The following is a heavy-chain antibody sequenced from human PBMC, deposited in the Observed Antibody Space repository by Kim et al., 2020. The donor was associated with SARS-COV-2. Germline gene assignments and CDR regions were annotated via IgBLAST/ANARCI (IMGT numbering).Heavy chain of an antibody. V-gene: IGHV3-23*01. CDR2: ISGSDDTT. D-gene: IGHD6-25*01. J-gene: IGHJ4*02. Sequence: GGSLRLSCAASGFTFSSYAMSWVRQAPGKGLEWVSTISGSDDTTYYPDSLKGRFTISRDNSQNTLYLQMNGLRAEDTALYYCAKRPRSSAAGPFEYWGQGTLVTVSS. CDR3: AKRPRSSAAGPFEY. CDR1: GFTFSSYA.